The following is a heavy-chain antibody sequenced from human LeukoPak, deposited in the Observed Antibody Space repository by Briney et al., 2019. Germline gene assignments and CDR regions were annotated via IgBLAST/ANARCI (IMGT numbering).Heavy chain of an antibody. V-gene: IGHV3-23*01. CDR3: AIDPNWGTHS. CDR2: IGSSGGGI. J-gene: IGHJ4*02. CDR1: GFTFSTYT. D-gene: IGHD7-27*01. Sequence: GGSLRLSCAASGFTFSTYTMYWVRHPPGKRLEWVSIIGSSGGGIHYADSVKGRFTISRDNSKNALYLQMNSLRVEDTAVYYCAIDPNWGTHSWGQGVLVTVSP.